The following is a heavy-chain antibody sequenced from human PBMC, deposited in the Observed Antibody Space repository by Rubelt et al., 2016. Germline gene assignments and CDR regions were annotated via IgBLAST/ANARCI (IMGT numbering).Heavy chain of an antibody. D-gene: IGHD1-1*01. CDR3: ARDRNDVVDY. V-gene: IGHV1-18*01. CDR2: ISAYNGNT. J-gene: IGHJ4*02. CDR1: GGTFSSYA. Sequence: QVQLVQSGAEVKKPGSSVKVSCKASGGTFSSYAISWVRQAPGQGLEWMGWISAYNGNTNYAQKRQGRGTMTTATSTSTAYMELRSLRSDDTAVDYCARDRNDVVDYWGQGTLGTVSS.